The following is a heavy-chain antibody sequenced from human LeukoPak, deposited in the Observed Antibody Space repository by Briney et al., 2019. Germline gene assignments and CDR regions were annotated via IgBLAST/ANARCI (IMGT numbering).Heavy chain of an antibody. CDR2: INHSRST. J-gene: IGHJ5*02. CDR3: ARGKPNLGSSGWYKVLSGWFDP. Sequence: SETLSLTCAVYGGSFSGYYWSWIRQPPGKGLEWIGEINHSRSTNYNPSLKSRVTISVDTSKNQFSLKLSSVTAADTAVYYCARGKPNLGSSGWYKVLSGWFDPWGQGTLVTVSS. D-gene: IGHD6-19*01. V-gene: IGHV4-34*01. CDR1: GGSFSGYY.